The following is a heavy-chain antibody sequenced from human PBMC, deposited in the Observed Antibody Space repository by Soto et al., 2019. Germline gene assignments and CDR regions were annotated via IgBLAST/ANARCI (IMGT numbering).Heavy chain of an antibody. CDR2: IYTRGST. V-gene: IGHV4-4*07. Sequence: SETLSLTYTVSGGSFSTYYWNWVRQPAGKGLEWIGRIYTRGSTNYNPSLKSRVTMLVDTSKNEFYLNLDSVTAADTAVYYCAGIGEDIYYGMDVWGQGTTVTVSS. CDR3: AGIGEDIYYGMDV. J-gene: IGHJ6*02. D-gene: IGHD2-15*01. CDR1: GGSFSTYY.